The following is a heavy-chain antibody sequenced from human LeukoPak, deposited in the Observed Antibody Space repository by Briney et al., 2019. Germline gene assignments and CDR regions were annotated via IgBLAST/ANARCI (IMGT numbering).Heavy chain of an antibody. V-gene: IGHV3-13*01. CDR1: GFTFSSYD. CDR3: VREPAYTGTWWYPDL. J-gene: IGHJ2*01. CDR2: VDPVGQT. Sequence: GGSLRPSCVASGFTFSSYDMHWVRQATGKGLEWISAVDPVGQTWYSDSVKGRFTISRENAKDALYLQMNSLRAADTAVYYCVREPAYTGTWWYPDLWGRGTLVTVSS. D-gene: IGHD3-16*01.